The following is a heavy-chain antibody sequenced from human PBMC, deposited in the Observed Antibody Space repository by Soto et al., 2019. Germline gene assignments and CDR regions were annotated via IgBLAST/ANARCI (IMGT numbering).Heavy chain of an antibody. Sequence: ASVKVSCKASGYTFTSYDINWVRQATGQGLEWMGWMNPNSGNTGYAQKFQGRVTMTRNTSISTAYMELSSLRSEDTAVYYCARGLWFGELSANWFDPWGQGTLVTVSS. CDR3: ARGLWFGELSANWFDP. D-gene: IGHD3-10*01. J-gene: IGHJ5*02. CDR2: MNPNSGNT. CDR1: GYTFTSYD. V-gene: IGHV1-8*01.